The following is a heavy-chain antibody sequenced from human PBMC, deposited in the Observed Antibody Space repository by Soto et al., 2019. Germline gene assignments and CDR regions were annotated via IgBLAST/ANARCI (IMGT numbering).Heavy chain of an antibody. V-gene: IGHV3-30*18. CDR1: GFTFSSYG. J-gene: IGHJ4*02. CDR2: ISYDGSNK. Sequence: GGSLRLSCAASGFTFSSYGMHWVRQAPGKGLEWVAVISYDGSNKYYADSVKGRFTISRDNSKNTLYLQMNSLRAEDTAVYYCAKEGNWNLYPIPGTTGLMDYWGQGTLVTVSS. D-gene: IGHD1-20*01. CDR3: AKEGNWNLYPIPGTTGLMDY.